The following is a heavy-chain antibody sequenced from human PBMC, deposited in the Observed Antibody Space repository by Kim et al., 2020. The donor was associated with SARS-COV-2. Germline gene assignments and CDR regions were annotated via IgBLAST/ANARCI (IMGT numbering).Heavy chain of an antibody. D-gene: IGHD2-15*01. CDR1: GGSISSYY. J-gene: IGHJ4*02. CDR2: IYYSGSP. Sequence: SETLSLTCTVSGGSISSYYWSWIRQPPGKGLEWIGYIYYSGSPNYNPSLKSRVPISVDTSKNQFSLKLSPVTAADPAVYYCARRALGYCSGGSCYSGFDYWGQGTLVTVSS. V-gene: IGHV4-59*08. CDR3: ARRALGYCSGGSCYSGFDY.